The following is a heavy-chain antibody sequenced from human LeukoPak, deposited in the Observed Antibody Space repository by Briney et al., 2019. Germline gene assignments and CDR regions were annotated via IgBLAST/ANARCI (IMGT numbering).Heavy chain of an antibody. J-gene: IGHJ4*02. CDR2: IKPDGSEK. CDR1: GFTFNTYY. D-gene: IGHD3/OR15-3a*01. V-gene: IGHV3-7*03. Sequence: GGSLRLSCAASGFTFNTYYMTWVRQAPGRGLEWVAVIKPDGSEKYYVDSVMGRFTISRDNAKNSLYLQMNSLRAEDTAVYYCARRRDFIDYWGQGTLVTVSS. CDR3: ARRRDFIDY.